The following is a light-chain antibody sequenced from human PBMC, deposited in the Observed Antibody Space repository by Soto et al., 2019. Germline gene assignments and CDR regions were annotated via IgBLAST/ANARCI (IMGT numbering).Light chain of an antibody. J-gene: IGKJ5*01. CDR3: QQYNSWPQIT. V-gene: IGKV3-15*01. CDR2: GSS. CDR1: QSVRTK. Sequence: AMTQAPDSLSVSPGEGATLSCRASQSVRTKLAWYQQKAGQAPRLLVYGSSTRATGIPDRFSGSGSETQYTLTISSLQSEDFAVYYCQQYNSWPQITFGQGTRLEIK.